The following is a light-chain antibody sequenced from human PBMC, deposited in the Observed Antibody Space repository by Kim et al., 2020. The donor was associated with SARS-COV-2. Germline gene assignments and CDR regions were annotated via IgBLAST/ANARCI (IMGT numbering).Light chain of an antibody. CDR2: AAS. CDR1: QVIKND. V-gene: IGKV1-6*01. CDR3: LQNYNYPFT. Sequence: ASVGYRVTITCRASQVIKNDLGWYQHKPGRAPKLLIFAASSLQSGVPSRFSGSGSGTDFTLTISSLQPEDFATYYCLQNYNYPFTFGPGTKVDIK. J-gene: IGKJ3*01.